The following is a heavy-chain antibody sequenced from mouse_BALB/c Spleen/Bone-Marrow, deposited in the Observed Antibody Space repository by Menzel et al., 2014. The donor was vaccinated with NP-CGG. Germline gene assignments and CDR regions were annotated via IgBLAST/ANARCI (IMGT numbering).Heavy chain of an antibody. D-gene: IGHD2-10*02. J-gene: IGHJ2*01. Sequence: VQLQQSGAELVRPGTSVKISCKASGYTFANYWLGWLKQRPGHGLEWIGEIYPGGGYINYNEKFKGKATLTADTSSSTAYMRLSSLTSEESAVYFCAREEYGNYYRFFDYWGQGTTLTVSS. V-gene: IGHV1-63*02. CDR2: IYPGGGYI. CDR3: AREEYGNYYRFFDY. CDR1: GYTFANYW.